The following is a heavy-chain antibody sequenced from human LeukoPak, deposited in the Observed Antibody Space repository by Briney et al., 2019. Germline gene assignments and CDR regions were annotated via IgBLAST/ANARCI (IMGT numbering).Heavy chain of an antibody. CDR1: GVSISSYY. V-gene: IGHV4-4*07. CDR2: IYTSGST. D-gene: IGHD3-10*01. J-gene: IGHJ4*02. Sequence: SETLSLTCTVSGVSISSYYWSWIRQPAGKGLEWIGRIYTSGSTNYNPSLKSRVTMSVDTSKNQFSLKLSSVTAADTAVYYCARDPPYGSGSYLDYWGQGTLVTVSS. CDR3: ARDPPYGSGSYLDY.